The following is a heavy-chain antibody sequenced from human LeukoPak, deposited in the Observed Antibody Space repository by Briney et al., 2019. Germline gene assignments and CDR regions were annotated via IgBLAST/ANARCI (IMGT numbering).Heavy chain of an antibody. CDR1: GFTFSSYG. Sequence: GGSLRLSCAASGFTFSSYGMHWVRQAPGKGLEWVAVIWYDGSNKYYADSVKGRFTISRDNSKNTLYLQMNSLRAEDTAVYYCAKESPAPYYYDGSGYFYYFDYWGQGTLVTVSS. D-gene: IGHD3-22*01. CDR2: IWYDGSNK. CDR3: AKESPAPYYYDGSGYFYYFDY. V-gene: IGHV3-33*06. J-gene: IGHJ4*02.